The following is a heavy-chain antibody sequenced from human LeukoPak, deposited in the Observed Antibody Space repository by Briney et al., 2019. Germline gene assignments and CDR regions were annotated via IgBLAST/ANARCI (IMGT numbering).Heavy chain of an antibody. J-gene: IGHJ6*02. D-gene: IGHD6-19*01. CDR3: AREDGTVAGTDYYGMDV. Sequence: GGSLRLSCTASGFTFSDYYMSWIRQAPGKGLEWVSYISSSGSTIYYADSVKGRFTISRDNAKNSLYLQMNSLRAEDTAVYYCAREDGTVAGTDYYGMDVWGQGTTVTVSS. CDR1: GFTFSDYY. CDR2: ISSSGSTI. V-gene: IGHV3-11*01.